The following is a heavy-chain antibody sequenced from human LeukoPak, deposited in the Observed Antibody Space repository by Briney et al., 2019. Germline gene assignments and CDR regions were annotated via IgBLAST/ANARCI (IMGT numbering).Heavy chain of an antibody. J-gene: IGHJ4*02. CDR1: GFTFVSYW. V-gene: IGHV3-7*01. CDR2: IKQDGSEK. CDR3: ASHQGYRHDY. Sequence: PTGGPLSLSWAAPGFTFVSYWMSWVRQAPGKGLEWVANIKQDGSEKYYVDSVKGRFTISRDNAKNSLYLQMNSLRVEDTAVYYCASHQGYRHDYWGQGTLVTVSS. D-gene: IGHD2-15*01.